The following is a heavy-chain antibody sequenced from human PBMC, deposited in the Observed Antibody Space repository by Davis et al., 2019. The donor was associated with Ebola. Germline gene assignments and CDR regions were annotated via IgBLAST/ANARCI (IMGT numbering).Heavy chain of an antibody. V-gene: IGHV4-59*08. J-gene: IGHJ5*02. CDR1: GGSISNYY. CDR2: ISYSGST. D-gene: IGHD5-24*01. CDR3: ARTRWPVKWFDP. Sequence: MPSETLSLTCTVSGGSISNYYWGWIRQPPGKGPEWIGYISYSGSTKKPSLNSRVTISLDTSKTQFSLKLTSVTAADTAVYYCARTRWPVKWFDPWGQGTLVTVSS.